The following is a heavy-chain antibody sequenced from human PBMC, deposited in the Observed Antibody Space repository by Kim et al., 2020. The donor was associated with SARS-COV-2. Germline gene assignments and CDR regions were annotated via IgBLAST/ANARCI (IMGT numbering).Heavy chain of an antibody. V-gene: IGHV4-59*01. Sequence: SETLSLTCTVSGGSISSYYWSWIRQPPGKGLEWIGYIYYSGSTNYNPSLKSRVTISVDTSKNQFSLKLSSVTAADTAVYYCARDRVYYDSSGYYSGIAFDIWGQGTMVTVSS. D-gene: IGHD3-22*01. CDR1: GGSISSYY. CDR3: ARDRVYYDSSGYYSGIAFDI. CDR2: IYYSGST. J-gene: IGHJ3*02.